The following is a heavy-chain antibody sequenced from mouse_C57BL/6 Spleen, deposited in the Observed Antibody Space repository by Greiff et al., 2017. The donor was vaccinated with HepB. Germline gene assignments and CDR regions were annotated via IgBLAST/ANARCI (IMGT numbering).Heavy chain of an antibody. J-gene: IGHJ4*01. CDR3: AMGGGGYAMDY. V-gene: IGHV1-55*01. Sequence: QVQLQQSGAELVKPGASVKMSCKASGYTFTSYWITWVKQRPGQGLEWIGDIYPGSGSTNYNEKFKSKATLTVDTSSSTAYMQLSSLTSEDSAVYYCAMGGGGYAMDYWGQGTSVTVSS. CDR2: IYPGSGST. CDR1: GYTFTSYW.